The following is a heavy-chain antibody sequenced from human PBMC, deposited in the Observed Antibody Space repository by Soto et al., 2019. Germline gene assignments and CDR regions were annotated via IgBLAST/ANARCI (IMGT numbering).Heavy chain of an antibody. CDR3: AKEPPGTILGVVIIDYYYMDV. CDR2: ISGSGGST. V-gene: IGHV3-23*01. CDR1: GFTFSSYA. Sequence: GGSLRLSCAASGFTFSSYAMSWVRQAPGKGLEWVSAISGSGGSTYYADSVKGRFTISRDNSKNTLYLHMNSLRAEDTAVYYCAKEPPGTILGVVIIDYYYMDVWGKGTTVTVSS. J-gene: IGHJ6*03. D-gene: IGHD3-3*01.